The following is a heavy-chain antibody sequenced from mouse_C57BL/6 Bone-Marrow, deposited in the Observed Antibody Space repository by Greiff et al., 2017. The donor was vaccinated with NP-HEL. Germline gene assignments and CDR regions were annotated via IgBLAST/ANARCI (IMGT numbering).Heavy chain of an antibody. V-gene: IGHV4-1*01. CDR2: INPDSSTI. Sequence: EVKLQESGGGLVQPGGSLKLSCAASGIDFSRYWMSWVRRAPGKGLEWIGEINPDSSTINYAPSLKDKFIISRDNAKNTLYLQMSKVRSEDTALYYCARQDYGSRHYWYFDVWGTGTTVTVSS. D-gene: IGHD1-1*01. CDR1: GIDFSRYW. CDR3: ARQDYGSRHYWYFDV. J-gene: IGHJ1*03.